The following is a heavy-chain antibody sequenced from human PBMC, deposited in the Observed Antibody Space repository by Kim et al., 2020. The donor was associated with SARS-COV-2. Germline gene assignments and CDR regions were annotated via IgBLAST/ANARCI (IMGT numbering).Heavy chain of an antibody. Sequence: DSVEGRFTSSRDNSKNTLYLQMNSLRAEDTAVYYCARDYYDSSGYYWFDPWGQGTLVTVSS. J-gene: IGHJ5*02. CDR3: ARDYYDSSGYYWFDP. V-gene: IGHV3-30*07. D-gene: IGHD3-22*01.